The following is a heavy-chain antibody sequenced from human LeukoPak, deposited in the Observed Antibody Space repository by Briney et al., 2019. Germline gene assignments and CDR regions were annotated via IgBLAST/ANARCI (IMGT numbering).Heavy chain of an antibody. CDR3: ARSPVGAPDY. V-gene: IGHV1-46*01. CDR1: GYTFPGYY. Sequence: ASVKVSCKASGYTFPGYYIHWVRQAPGQGLEWMGIINPSGGSTSYAQKFQGRVTMTRDTSTSTVYMELSSLRSEDTAVYYCARSPVGAPDYWGQGTLVTVSS. D-gene: IGHD1-26*01. CDR2: INPSGGST. J-gene: IGHJ4*02.